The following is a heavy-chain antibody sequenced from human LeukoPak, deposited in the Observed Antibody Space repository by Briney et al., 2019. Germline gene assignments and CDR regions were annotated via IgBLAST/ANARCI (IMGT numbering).Heavy chain of an antibody. J-gene: IGHJ4*02. CDR1: GFTFSSYA. Sequence: GGSLRLSCAASGFTFSSYAMSWVRQAPGKGLEWVSAISGSGGRTYYADSVKGRFTISRDNSKNTPYLQMNSLRAEDTAVYYCAKDFNFYAGNPGYWGQGTLVTVSS. CDR2: ISGSGGRT. CDR3: AKDFNFYAGNPGY. V-gene: IGHV3-23*01. D-gene: IGHD4-23*01.